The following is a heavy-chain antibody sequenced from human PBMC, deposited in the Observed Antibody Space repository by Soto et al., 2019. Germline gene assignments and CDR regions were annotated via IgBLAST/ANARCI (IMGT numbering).Heavy chain of an antibody. J-gene: IGHJ4*02. CDR1: GGSISSDNL. CDR2: IYHSGNT. CDR3: ARLSASSKLRGVVIN. Sequence: QVHLQESGPDLVRPSETLSLTCSFFGGSISSDNLWSWVRQTPGKGLEWMGEIYHSGNTNYNPSLKSRVTISVDKSKNQFSLKVTSVTAADTALYYCARLSASSKLRGVVINWGQGTLVTVSS. D-gene: IGHD3-10*01. V-gene: IGHV4-4*02.